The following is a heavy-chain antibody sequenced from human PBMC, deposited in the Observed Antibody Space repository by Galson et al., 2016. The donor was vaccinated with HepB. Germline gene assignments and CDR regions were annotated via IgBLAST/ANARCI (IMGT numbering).Heavy chain of an antibody. CDR3: TRTVGQQLVQFVDY. Sequence: SLRLSCAASGFRFGDYAMSWFRQAPGKGLEWLGFIRSKVYGGTTEYAASVKGRFSISRDDSKNIAHLQMNSLKTEDTGVYYCTRTVGQQLVQFVDYWGQGSLVAVSS. J-gene: IGHJ4*02. CDR1: GFRFGDYA. CDR2: IRSKVYGGTT. V-gene: IGHV3-49*03. D-gene: IGHD6-13*01.